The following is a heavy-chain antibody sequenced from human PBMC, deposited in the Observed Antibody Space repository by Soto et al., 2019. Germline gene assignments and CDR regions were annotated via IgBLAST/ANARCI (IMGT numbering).Heavy chain of an antibody. D-gene: IGHD5-12*01. J-gene: IGHJ5*02. CDR3: AKGVTTIVATGSWFDH. CDR1: GFTFNSYA. V-gene: IGHV3-23*01. CDR2: ISGSGRTT. Sequence: AGSLRLSCAVSGFTFNSYAMNWVRQAPGKGLEWVSSISGSGRTTYYADAVKGRFTISRDNSKNTLFLQMHSLRSEDTAVYYCAKGVTTIVATGSWFDHWGQGTLVTVSS.